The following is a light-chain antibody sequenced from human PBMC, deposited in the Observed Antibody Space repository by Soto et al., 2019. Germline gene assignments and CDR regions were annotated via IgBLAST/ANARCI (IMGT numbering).Light chain of an antibody. J-gene: IGLJ3*02. CDR1: TGAVTSGYY. Sequence: QTVVTQEPSLTVSPGGTVTLTCASSTGAVTSGYYPNWFQQKPGQAPRALIYSAINKHSWNPARFSGSLLGGKAALTLSGVQPEDEAEYYCLLYYGGAQVFGGGTKLTVL. CDR2: SAI. V-gene: IGLV7-43*01. CDR3: LLYYGGAQV.